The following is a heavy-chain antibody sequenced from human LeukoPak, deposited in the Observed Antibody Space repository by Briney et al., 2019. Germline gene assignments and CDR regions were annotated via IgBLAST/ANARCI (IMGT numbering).Heavy chain of an antibody. V-gene: IGHV1-2*02. Sequence: ASVKASCKASGYTFTGYYMHWVRQAPGQGLEWMGWINPNSGGTNYAQKFQGRVTMTRDTSISTAYMELSRLRSDDTAVYYCAREYYYDSSGFDYWGQGTLVTVSS. CDR1: GYTFTGYY. CDR3: AREYYYDSSGFDY. J-gene: IGHJ4*02. CDR2: INPNSGGT. D-gene: IGHD3-22*01.